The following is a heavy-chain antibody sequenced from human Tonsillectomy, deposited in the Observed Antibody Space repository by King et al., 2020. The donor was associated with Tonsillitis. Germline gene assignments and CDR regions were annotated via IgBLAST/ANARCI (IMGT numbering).Heavy chain of an antibody. V-gene: IGHV3-74*01. CDR3: ARAYEILTGRNGLDY. D-gene: IGHD3-9*01. CDR1: GFIFSSYW. J-gene: IGHJ4*02. Sequence: VQLVESGGGLVQPGGSLRLSCAGSGFIFSSYWMHWVRQAPGKGLVWVSRINSDGSSTNYADSVKGRFTISRDNAKNTRYLQMNSLRAEDTAVYYCARAYEILTGRNGLDYWGQGTLVTVSS. CDR2: INSDGSST.